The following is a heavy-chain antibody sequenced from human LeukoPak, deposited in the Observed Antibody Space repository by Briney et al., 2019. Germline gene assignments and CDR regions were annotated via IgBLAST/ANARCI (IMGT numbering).Heavy chain of an antibody. V-gene: IGHV4-30-2*01. D-gene: IGHD3-22*01. Sequence: PSETLSLTCAVSGGSISSGGYSWSWIRQPPGKGLEWIVYIYHSGTTYYTPSLKSRVTISVDRSKNQFSLKLSSVTAADTAVYYCAREHSSGYYLDYWGQGTLVTVSS. J-gene: IGHJ4*02. CDR3: AREHSSGYYLDY. CDR1: GGSISSGGYS. CDR2: IYHSGTT.